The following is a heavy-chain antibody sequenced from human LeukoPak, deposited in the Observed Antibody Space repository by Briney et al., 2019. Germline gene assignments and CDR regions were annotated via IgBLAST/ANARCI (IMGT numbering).Heavy chain of an antibody. CDR2: IKEDGTEK. CDR1: GFTFSSYW. CDR3: AREVVLSTSAWFEY. J-gene: IGHJ4*02. V-gene: IGHV3-7*01. D-gene: IGHD3-22*01. Sequence: GGSLRLSCAVSGFTFSSYWMSWVRQAPGKGLDWVANIKEDGTEKYYQDSVKGRFTISRDNAKNSLYLQMNSLRAEDTAVYYCAREVVLSTSAWFEYWGQGTLVTVSS.